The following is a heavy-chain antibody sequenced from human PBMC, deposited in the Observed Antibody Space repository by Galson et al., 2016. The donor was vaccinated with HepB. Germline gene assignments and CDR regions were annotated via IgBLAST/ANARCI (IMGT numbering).Heavy chain of an antibody. J-gene: IGHJ4*02. Sequence: SVKVSCKASGYIFTNYGVTWVRQAPGQGLEWVGWIRGNSDHASNAQTFDGRVTMTTDPSTHTAYMELRSLTSADTAVYYCARAFRHNVESRPLDCWGPGTLVIVSS. CDR3: ARAFRHNVESRPLDC. D-gene: IGHD1-14*01. CDR2: IRGNSDHA. CDR1: GYIFTNYG. V-gene: IGHV1-18*04.